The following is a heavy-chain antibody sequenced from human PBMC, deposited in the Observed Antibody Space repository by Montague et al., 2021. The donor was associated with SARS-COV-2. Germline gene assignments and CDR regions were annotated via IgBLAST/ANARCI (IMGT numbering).Heavy chain of an antibody. D-gene: IGHD2-15*01. J-gene: IGHJ5*02. CDR1: GGSISSSNYY. Sequence: SETLSLTCTVSGGSISSSNYYWGWIRQPPGKGLGWIGSIYYSGSSYYNPSLKSRAAISVDTSKNQFSLKLSSVTAADTAVCYCARDPWYGHCFDPWGQGTLVTVSS. V-gene: IGHV4-39*07. CDR3: ARDPWYGHCFDP. CDR2: IYYSGSS.